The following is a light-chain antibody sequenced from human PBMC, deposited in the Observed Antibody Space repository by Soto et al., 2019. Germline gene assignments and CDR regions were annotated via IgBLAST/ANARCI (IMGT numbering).Light chain of an antibody. CDR3: QQLSNWLT. V-gene: IGKV3-11*01. CDR2: DAS. Sequence: EIVLTQSPATLSLSPGERATLSCRASQSVSSYLAWYQQKPGQAPRLLIYDASNRATGIPARFSGSGSGTDFALTISCLEPEEFAVYYCQQLSNWLTFGGGTKVEIK. CDR1: QSVSSY. J-gene: IGKJ4*01.